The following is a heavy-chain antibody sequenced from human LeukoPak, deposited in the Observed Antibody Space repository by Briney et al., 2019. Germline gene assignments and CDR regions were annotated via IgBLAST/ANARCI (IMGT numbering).Heavy chain of an antibody. V-gene: IGHV3-48*01. CDR3: ARDNRGGDCYHYYYGMDV. J-gene: IGHJ6*02. CDR1: GFTFSSYS. CDR2: ISSSSSTI. D-gene: IGHD2-21*02. Sequence: GGSLRLSCAASGFTFSSYSMNWVRQAPGKGLEWVSYISSSSSTIYYADSVKGRFTISRDNAKNSLYLQMNSLRAEDTAVYYCARDNRGGDCYHYYYGMDVWGQGTTVTVSS.